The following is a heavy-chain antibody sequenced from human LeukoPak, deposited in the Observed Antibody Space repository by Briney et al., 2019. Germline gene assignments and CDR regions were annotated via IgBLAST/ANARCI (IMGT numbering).Heavy chain of an antibody. CDR2: IYYSGST. D-gene: IGHD6-19*01. CDR3: ASLYSSGGDY. J-gene: IGHJ4*02. Sequence: SSETRSLTCTVSGGSISSYYWSWIRQPPEKGLEWIGYIYYSGSTNYNPSLKSRVTISVDTSKNQFSLRLSSVTAADTAVYYCASLYSSGGDYWGQGTLVTVSS. V-gene: IGHV4-59*01. CDR1: GGSISSYY.